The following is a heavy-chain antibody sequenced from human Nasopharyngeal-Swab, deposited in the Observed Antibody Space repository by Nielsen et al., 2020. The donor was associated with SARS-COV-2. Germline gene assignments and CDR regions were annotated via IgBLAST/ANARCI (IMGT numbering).Heavy chain of an antibody. V-gene: IGHV3-23*01. J-gene: IGHJ4*02. CDR3: ARTGKGLGYCSGGSCYVIDS. D-gene: IGHD2-15*01. CDR1: GFTFTSYA. CDR2: IRGNGVST. Sequence: GGSLRLSCAASGFTFTSYAMSWVRQAPGKGLEWVSSIRGNGVSTYYADSVKGRFTISSDKSKSTLELQMSSLRAEDTAVYYCARTGKGLGYCSGGSCYVIDSWGQGTLVTVSS.